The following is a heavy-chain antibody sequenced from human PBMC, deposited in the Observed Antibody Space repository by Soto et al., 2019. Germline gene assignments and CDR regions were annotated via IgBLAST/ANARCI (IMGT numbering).Heavy chain of an antibody. D-gene: IGHD6-19*01. CDR3: AKDHVTYSSGPRRLQH. V-gene: IGHV3-23*01. J-gene: IGHJ1*01. CDR1: GFTFSSYA. Sequence: EVQLLESGGGLVQPGGSLRLSCAASGFTFSSYAVSWVRQAPGKGLEWVSAISGSGGSTYYADSVKGRFTISRDNSKNTLYLQMNSLRAEDTAVYYCAKDHVTYSSGPRRLQHWGQGTLVTVSS. CDR2: ISGSGGST.